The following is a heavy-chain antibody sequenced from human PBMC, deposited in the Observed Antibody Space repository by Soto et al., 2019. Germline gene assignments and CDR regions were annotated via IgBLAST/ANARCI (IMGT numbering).Heavy chain of an antibody. V-gene: IGHV1-46*01. D-gene: IGHD3-3*01. Sequence: ASVKVSCKASGYTFTSYYMHWVRQAPGQGLEWMGIINPSGGSTSYAQNFQGRVTMTRDTSTSTVYMELSSLRSEDTAVYYCARSAIFGVVIEDYYYYGMDVWGQGTTVTVSS. CDR1: GYTFTSYY. CDR3: ARSAIFGVVIEDYYYYGMDV. CDR2: INPSGGST. J-gene: IGHJ6*02.